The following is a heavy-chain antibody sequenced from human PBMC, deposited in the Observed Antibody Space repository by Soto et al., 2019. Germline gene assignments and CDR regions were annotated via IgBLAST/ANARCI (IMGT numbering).Heavy chain of an antibody. V-gene: IGHV4-31*03. CDR1: GGSISGGGYY. Sequence: SETLSLTCTVSGGSISGGGYYWSWIRQHPGKGLEWIGYIYDSGSAYYNPSLKSRVTISVATSKNQFSLKLSSVTAADTAVYYCARDAGLGLLHYFDYWGQGTLVTVSS. J-gene: IGHJ4*02. CDR3: ARDAGLGLLHYFDY. D-gene: IGHD3-22*01. CDR2: IYDSGSA.